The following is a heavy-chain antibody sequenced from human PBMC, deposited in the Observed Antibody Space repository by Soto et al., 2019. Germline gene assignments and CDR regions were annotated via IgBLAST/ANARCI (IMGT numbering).Heavy chain of an antibody. CDR2: IYYSGST. Sequence: SETLSLTCTVSGGSISSSSYYWGWIRQPPGKGLEWIGSIYYSGSTYYNPSLKSRVTISVDTSKNQFSLKLSSVTAADTAVYYCARFAANDIVVVVVPMDVWGKGTTVTVSS. CDR1: GGSISSSSYY. D-gene: IGHD2-15*01. J-gene: IGHJ6*03. V-gene: IGHV4-39*01. CDR3: ARFAANDIVVVVVPMDV.